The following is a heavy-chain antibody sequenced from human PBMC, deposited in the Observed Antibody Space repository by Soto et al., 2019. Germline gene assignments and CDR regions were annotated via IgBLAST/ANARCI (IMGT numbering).Heavy chain of an antibody. D-gene: IGHD5-12*01. Sequence: QVQLVQSGAEVKKPGSSVKVSCKASGGTFSSYAISRVRQAPGQGLEWMGGIIPIFGTANYAQKFQGRVTITADKSTSTAYMELSSLRSEDTAVYYCARVEMATGPYYYGMDVWGQGTTVTVSS. CDR3: ARVEMATGPYYYGMDV. CDR2: IIPIFGTA. V-gene: IGHV1-69*06. CDR1: GGTFSSYA. J-gene: IGHJ6*02.